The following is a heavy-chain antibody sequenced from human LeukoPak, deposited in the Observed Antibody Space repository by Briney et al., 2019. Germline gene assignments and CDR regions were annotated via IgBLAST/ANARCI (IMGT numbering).Heavy chain of an antibody. CDR2: ISSSGSTI. J-gene: IGHJ4*02. D-gene: IGHD3-22*01. V-gene: IGHV3-11*04. Sequence: GGSLRLSCAASGFTFSDYYMSWIRQAPGKGLEWVSYISSSGSTIYYADSVKGRFTISRDNSKNTLYLQMNSLRAEDTAVYYCARDPTYYYDSSGYSVTVFDYWGQGTLVTVSS. CDR3: ARDPTYYYDSSGYSVTVFDY. CDR1: GFTFSDYY.